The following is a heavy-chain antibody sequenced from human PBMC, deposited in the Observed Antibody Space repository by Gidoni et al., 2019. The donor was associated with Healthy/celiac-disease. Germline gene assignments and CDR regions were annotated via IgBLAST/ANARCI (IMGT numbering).Heavy chain of an antibody. CDR3: ARPGGSGYRNWFDP. J-gene: IGHJ5*02. CDR2: INHSGST. V-gene: IGHV4-34*01. CDR1: GGSFSGYY. Sequence: QVQLQQWGAGLLKPSETLSLTCAVYGGSFSGYYWSWIRQPPGKGLEWIGEINHSGSTNYNPSLKSRVTISVDTSKNQFSLKLSSVTAADTAVYYCARPGGSGYRNWFDPWGQGTLVTVSS. D-gene: IGHD3-22*01.